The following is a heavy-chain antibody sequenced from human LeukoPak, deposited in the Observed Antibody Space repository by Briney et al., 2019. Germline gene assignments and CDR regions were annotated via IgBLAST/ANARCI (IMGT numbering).Heavy chain of an antibody. CDR1: GFTFSSYS. Sequence: GGSLRLSCGASGFTFSSYSMNWVRQAPGKGLKWVSSISSSSSYIYYADSVKGRFPISRDNTKNSLYLQMNSLRAEDTAVFYCARDQYDTWSRRGNFDSWGQGTLVIVSS. D-gene: IGHD3/OR15-3a*01. CDR3: ARDQYDTWSRRGNFDS. CDR2: ISSSSSYI. J-gene: IGHJ4*02. V-gene: IGHV3-21*04.